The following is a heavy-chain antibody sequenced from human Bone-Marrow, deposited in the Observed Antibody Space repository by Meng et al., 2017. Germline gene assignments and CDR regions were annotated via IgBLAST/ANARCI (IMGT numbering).Heavy chain of an antibody. CDR2: IGHSGFT. D-gene: IGHD6-19*01. J-gene: IGHJ5*02. V-gene: IGHV4-39*01. CDR1: GGSISTSGYY. CDR3: VRSSAWVRTGFDP. Sequence: QPQLQESGPGLVRPLEALSLTCSVSGGSISTSGYYWGWIRQPPGKGLEWIGSIGHSGFTYYTPSLKSRVTVSIDTSRNQFSLWLTSVTAADTAVYYCVRSSAWVRTGFDPWGQGTLVTVSS.